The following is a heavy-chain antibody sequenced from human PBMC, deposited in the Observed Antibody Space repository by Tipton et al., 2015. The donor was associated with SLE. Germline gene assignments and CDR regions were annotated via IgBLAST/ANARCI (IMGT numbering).Heavy chain of an antibody. V-gene: IGHV4-34*01. J-gene: IGHJ4*02. CDR1: GGSFSGYY. CDR3: ARGARIAVAGTFDY. D-gene: IGHD6-19*01. CDR2: INHSGST. Sequence: TLSLTCAVYGGSFSGYYWSWIRQPPGKGLECIGEINHSGSTNYNPSLKSRVTISVDTSKNQFSLKLSSVTAADTAVYYCARGARIAVAGTFDYWGQGTLVTVSS.